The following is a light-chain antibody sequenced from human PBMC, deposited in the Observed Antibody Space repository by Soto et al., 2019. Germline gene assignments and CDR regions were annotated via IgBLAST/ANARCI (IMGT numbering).Light chain of an antibody. CDR3: SSYTSSSTLDPYV. V-gene: IGLV2-14*01. CDR1: GSDVGGYNY. CDR2: DVS. J-gene: IGLJ1*01. Sequence: QSALTQPASVSGSPGQSITISRTGTGSDVGGYNYVSWYQQHPGKAPKLMIYDVSNRPSGVSNRFSGSKSGNTASLTISGLQAEDEADYYCSSYTSSSTLDPYVFGTGTKLTVL.